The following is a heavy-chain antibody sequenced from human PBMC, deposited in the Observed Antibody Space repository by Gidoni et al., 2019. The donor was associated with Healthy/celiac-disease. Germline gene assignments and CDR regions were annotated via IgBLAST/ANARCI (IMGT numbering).Heavy chain of an antibody. J-gene: IGHJ4*02. CDR2: ISSSSSYI. CDR1: AFTCRSYS. V-gene: IGHV3-21*01. CDR3: ARRDYYDSSGNPY. Sequence: EVQLVESGGGLVKPGGSLRHSCAASAFTCRSYSMNWVRQAPGKGLEWVSSISSSSSYIYYADSVKGRFTISRDNAKNSLYLQMNSLRAEDTAVYYCARRDYYDSSGNPYWGQGTLVTVSS. D-gene: IGHD3-22*01.